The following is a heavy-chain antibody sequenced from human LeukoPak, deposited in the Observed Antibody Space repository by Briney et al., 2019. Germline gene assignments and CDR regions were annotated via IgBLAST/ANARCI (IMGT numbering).Heavy chain of an antibody. CDR2: INPSGGST. CDR3: ARLHYYGSGISPRFDP. D-gene: IGHD3-10*01. CDR1: GYTFTSYY. Sequence: SVKVSCRASGYTFTSYYMHWVRQAPGQGLEWMGIINPSGGSTSYAQKFQGRVTMTRDTSTSTVYMELRSLRSDDTAVYYCARLHYYGSGISPRFDPWGQGTLVTVSS. V-gene: IGHV1-46*01. J-gene: IGHJ5*02.